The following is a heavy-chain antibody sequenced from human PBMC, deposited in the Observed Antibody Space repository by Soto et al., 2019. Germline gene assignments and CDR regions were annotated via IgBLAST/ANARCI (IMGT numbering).Heavy chain of an antibody. V-gene: IGHV1-2*04. CDR2: INPNSGGT. D-gene: IGHD2-2*01. CDR1: GYTFTGYY. J-gene: IGHJ6*02. Sequence: ASVKVSCKASGYTFTGYYMHWVRQAPGQGLEWMGWINPNSGGTNYAQKFQGWVTMTRDTSISTAYMELSRLRSDDTAVYYCARTLYCSSTSCYGYYGMDVWGQGTTVTVSS. CDR3: ARTLYCSSTSCYGYYGMDV.